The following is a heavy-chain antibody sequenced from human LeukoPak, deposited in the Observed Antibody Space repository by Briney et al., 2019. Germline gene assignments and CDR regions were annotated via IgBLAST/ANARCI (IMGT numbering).Heavy chain of an antibody. D-gene: IGHD6-13*01. CDR1: GFTFSSYS. CDR2: IRSKANSYAT. Sequence: SGGSLRLSCAASGFTFSSYSMNWVRQASGKGLEWVGRIRSKANSYATAYAASVKGRFTISRDDSKNTAYLQMNSLKTEDTAVYYCTSSIAAAGNYYYGMDVWGQGTTVTVSS. V-gene: IGHV3-73*01. CDR3: TSSIAAAGNYYYGMDV. J-gene: IGHJ6*02.